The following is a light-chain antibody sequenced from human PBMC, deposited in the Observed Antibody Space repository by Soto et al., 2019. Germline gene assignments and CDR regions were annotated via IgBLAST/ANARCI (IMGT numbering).Light chain of an antibody. J-gene: IGKJ1*01. CDR3: QQYDKSPPWT. Sequence: EVAMTQSPATLSVSPGERVTLSCRASQSVSINLAWIQQKPGQGPRLLMIGASTRATGVPDRFSGSGSGTEFTPTTNSLLSDDFATYYCQQYDKSPPWTFGQGTKVDIK. CDR2: GAS. V-gene: IGKV3-15*01. CDR1: QSVSIN.